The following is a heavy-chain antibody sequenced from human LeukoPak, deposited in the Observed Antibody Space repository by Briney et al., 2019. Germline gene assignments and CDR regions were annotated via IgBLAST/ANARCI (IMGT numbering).Heavy chain of an antibody. J-gene: IGHJ4*01. D-gene: IGHD3-10*01. V-gene: IGHV3-23*01. CDR1: GFTFSNYA. Sequence: PGGSLRLSCAASGFTFSNYAMTWVRQAPGKGLEWVSAIGGGHTFYADSGKGRFTISTDNSKNTLYLQMNSLRAEDTAVYYCVKRIDGSGSYYIDHWGHGILVTVSS. CDR2: IGGGHT. CDR3: VKRIDGSGSYYIDH.